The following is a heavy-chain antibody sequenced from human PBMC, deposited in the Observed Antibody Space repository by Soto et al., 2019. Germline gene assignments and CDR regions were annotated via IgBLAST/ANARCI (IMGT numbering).Heavy chain of an antibody. V-gene: IGHV1-18*01. J-gene: IGHJ6*03. Sequence: ASVKVSCKASGYTFTSYGISWVRQAPGQGLEWMGWISAYNGNTNYAQKLQGRVTMTTDTSTSTAYMELRSLRSDDTAVYYCARYSGYGLVEYYYYMDVWGKGTTVTVS. CDR2: ISAYNGNT. D-gene: IGHD5-12*01. CDR1: GYTFTSYG. CDR3: ARYSGYGLVEYYYYMDV.